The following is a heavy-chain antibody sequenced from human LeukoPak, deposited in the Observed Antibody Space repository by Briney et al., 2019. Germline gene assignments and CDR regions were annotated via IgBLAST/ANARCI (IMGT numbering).Heavy chain of an antibody. CDR1: GFTFSSYW. V-gene: IGHV3-74*01. CDR3: ARGGDYGHYFDY. Sequence: GGSLRLSCAASGFTFSSYWMNWVRQAPGKGLVWVSRINSDGSSTSYADSVKGRFTISRDNAKNTLYLQMNSLRAEDTAVYYCARGGDYGHYFDYWGQGTLVTVSS. CDR2: INSDGSST. D-gene: IGHD4-17*01. J-gene: IGHJ4*02.